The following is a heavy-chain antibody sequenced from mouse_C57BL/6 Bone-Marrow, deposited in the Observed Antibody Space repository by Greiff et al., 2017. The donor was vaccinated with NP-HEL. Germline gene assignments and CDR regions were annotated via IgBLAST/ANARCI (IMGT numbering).Heavy chain of an antibody. J-gene: IGHJ1*03. V-gene: IGHV2-2*01. D-gene: IGHD1-1*01. CDR2: IWSGGST. CDR3: AIITTVVAPYFDV. CDR1: GFSLTSYG. Sequence: VQLQQSGPGLVQPSQSLSITCTVSGFSLTSYGVHWVRQSPGKGLEWLGVIWSGGSTDYNAAFISRLSISKDNSKSQVFFKMNSLQAEDTAIYYCAIITTVVAPYFDVWGTGTTVTVSS.